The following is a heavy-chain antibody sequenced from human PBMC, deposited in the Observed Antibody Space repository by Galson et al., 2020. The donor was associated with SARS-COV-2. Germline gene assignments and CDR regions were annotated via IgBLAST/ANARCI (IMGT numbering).Heavy chain of an antibody. J-gene: IGHJ4*02. CDR3: ARDLSSGWYNYFDY. D-gene: IGHD6-19*01. CDR1: GFTFSSYS. CDR2: ITSSSSYI. V-gene: IGHV3-21*01. Sequence: ASLKISCAASGFTFSSYSMNWVRPAPGKGLEWVPSITSSSSYIYYADSVKGRFTISRDNAKNSLYLQMNSLRAEDTAVYYCARDLSSGWYNYFDYWGQGTLVTVSS.